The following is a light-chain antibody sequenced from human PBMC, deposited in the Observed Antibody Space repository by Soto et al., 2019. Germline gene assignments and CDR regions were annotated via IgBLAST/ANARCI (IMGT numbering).Light chain of an antibody. V-gene: IGKV3-15*01. J-gene: IGKJ2*01. CDR1: QSVRTN. CDR3: QQYNKWPRT. CDR2: GAS. Sequence: ETVMTQSPATLSVSPGERVTLSCRASQSVRTNLAWYQQSPGQPPRLLIYGASDRVAGVPDRFSGSGSGTDFTLTISGLQSEDFAVYYCQQYNKWPRTFGQGTKLEIK.